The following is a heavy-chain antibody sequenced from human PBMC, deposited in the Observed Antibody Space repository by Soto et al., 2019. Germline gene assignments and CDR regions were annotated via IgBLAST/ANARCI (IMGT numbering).Heavy chain of an antibody. Sequence: GGSLRLSCTASGFTFGDYAMSWVRQAPGKGLEWVGFIRNKAYGGTTEYAASVKGRFTISRDDSKSIAYLQMNSLKTEDTAVYYCTRDHRDKTPKYWGQGTLVTVSS. V-gene: IGHV3-49*04. CDR1: GFTFGDYA. CDR3: TRDHRDKTPKY. CDR2: IRNKAYGGTT. J-gene: IGHJ4*02. D-gene: IGHD2-15*01.